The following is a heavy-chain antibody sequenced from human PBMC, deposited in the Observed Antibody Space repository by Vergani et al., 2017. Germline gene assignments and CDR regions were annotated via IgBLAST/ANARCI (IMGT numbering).Heavy chain of an antibody. CDR3: ARVRCSSTSCYAGYYYYGMDV. J-gene: IGHJ6*02. CDR2: IITFFGTT. Sequence: QVQLVQSGAEVKKPGSSVKVSCKASGGPFKNSAFSWVRQVPGQGLEWMGRIITFFGTTDYAQKFQGRFTIIADEFTKTVDMQLSNLRSEDTAVYYCARVRCSSTSCYAGYYYYGMDVWGQGTTVTVSS. V-gene: IGHV1-69*13. D-gene: IGHD2-2*01. CDR1: GGPFKNSA.